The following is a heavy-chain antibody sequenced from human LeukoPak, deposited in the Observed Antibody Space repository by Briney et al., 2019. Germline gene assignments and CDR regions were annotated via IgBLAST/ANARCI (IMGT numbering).Heavy chain of an antibody. J-gene: IGHJ4*02. CDR3: ASRWGRNLGYSGYCDD. Sequence: SETLSLTCTVSGGSITRSGYHWGWLRQPPGKGLDWIVCIDYSGGTYYNPSLKSRVTTSVVTSKYQFSLTLSSVTAADTAVYYCASRWGRNLGYSGYCDDWGQGTLVTVSS. D-gene: IGHD3-16*01. CDR2: IDYSGGT. CDR1: GGSITRSGYH. V-gene: IGHV4-39*01.